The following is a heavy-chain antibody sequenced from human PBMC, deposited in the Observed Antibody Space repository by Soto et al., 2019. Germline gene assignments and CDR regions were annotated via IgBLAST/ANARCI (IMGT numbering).Heavy chain of an antibody. CDR1: GFTFSSYS. CDR2: ISSSSSYI. J-gene: IGHJ6*02. D-gene: IGHD2-2*01. Sequence: GGSLRLSCAASGFTFSSYSMNWVRQAPGKGLEWVSSISSSSSYIYYADSVKGRFTISRDNAKNSLYLQMNSLRAEDTAVYYCAREGGYCSSTSCRTLYYYYGMDVWGQGTTVTVSS. CDR3: AREGGYCSSTSCRTLYYYYGMDV. V-gene: IGHV3-21*01.